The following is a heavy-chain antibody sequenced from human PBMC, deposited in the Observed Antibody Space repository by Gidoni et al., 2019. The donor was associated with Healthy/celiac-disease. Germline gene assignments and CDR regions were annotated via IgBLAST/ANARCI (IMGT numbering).Heavy chain of an antibody. CDR1: GYSISSGYY. CDR2: IYHSGST. CDR3: ARGMYYYDSSGYRIPYNWFDP. J-gene: IGHJ5*02. D-gene: IGHD3-22*01. V-gene: IGHV4-38-2*02. Sequence: QVQLQESGPGLVKPSETLSLTCTVSGYSISSGYYWGWIRQPPGKGLEWIGSIYHSGSTYYNPSLKSRVTISVDTSKNQFSLKLSSVTAADTAVYYCARGMYYYDSSGYRIPYNWFDPWGQGTLVTVSS.